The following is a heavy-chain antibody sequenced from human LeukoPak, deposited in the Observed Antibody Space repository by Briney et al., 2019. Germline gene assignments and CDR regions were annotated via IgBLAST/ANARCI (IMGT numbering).Heavy chain of an antibody. CDR3: ARETPDVAVAGTEFDY. V-gene: IGHV4-4*07. CDR2: IYTSGST. Sequence: SETLSLTCTVSGGSISSYYWSWIWQPAGKGLEWIGHIYTSGSTNYNPSLKSRVTMSVDTSKNQFSLKLSSVTAADTAVYYCARETPDVAVAGTEFDYWGQGTLVTVSS. CDR1: GGSISSYY. D-gene: IGHD6-19*01. J-gene: IGHJ4*02.